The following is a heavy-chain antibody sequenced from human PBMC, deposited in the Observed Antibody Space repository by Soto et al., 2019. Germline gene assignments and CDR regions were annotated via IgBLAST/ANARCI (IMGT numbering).Heavy chain of an antibody. V-gene: IGHV3-30*18. CDR3: AKEFRGGRGFDY. D-gene: IGHD2-15*01. CDR2: ISYDGSNK. CDR1: GFTFSSYG. J-gene: IGHJ4*02. Sequence: QVQLVESGGGVVQPGRSLRLSCAASGFTFSSYGMHWVRQAPGKGLEWVAVISYDGSNKYYADSVKGRFTISRDNSKNTLYLQMNSLRAEDTAVYYCAKEFRGGRGFDYWGQGTLVTVSS.